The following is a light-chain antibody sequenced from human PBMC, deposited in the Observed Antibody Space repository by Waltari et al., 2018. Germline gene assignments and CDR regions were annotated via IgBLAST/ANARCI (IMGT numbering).Light chain of an antibody. J-gene: IGLJ3*02. CDR1: ALSNQL. CDR2: KDN. CDR3: QSANNRGTALL. V-gene: IGLV3-25*03. Sequence: SSELTQPPSASVSPGQTARITSSGDALSNQLGYWYQQKPGQAPGLVIYKDNERASGIPGRFSGSSSGTTGTLTISAVQAEDEADYYCQSANNRGTALLFGGGTKLTV.